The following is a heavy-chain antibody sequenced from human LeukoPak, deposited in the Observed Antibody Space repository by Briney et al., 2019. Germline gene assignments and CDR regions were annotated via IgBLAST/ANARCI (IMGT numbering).Heavy chain of an antibody. V-gene: IGHV4-38-2*02. CDR3: ARNNSNGFDF. D-gene: IGHD6-19*01. CDR2: IFQSVST. CDR1: GYSISSGYY. Sequence: SETLSLTCTGSGYSISSGYYWGWIRQPPGKGLEWIGTIFQSVSTYYNPSLKSRVTTSVDTSKNQFSLKLSSVTAADTAVYYCARNNSNGFDFWSQGTLVTVSS. J-gene: IGHJ4*02.